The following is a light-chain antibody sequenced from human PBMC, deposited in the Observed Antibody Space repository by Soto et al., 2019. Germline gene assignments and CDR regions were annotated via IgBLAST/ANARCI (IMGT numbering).Light chain of an antibody. CDR3: QQLNSYP. V-gene: IGKV1-9*01. Sequence: DIQLTQSPSFLSASVGDRVTITCRASQGISSYLAWYQQKPGKAPKLLIYAASTLQSGVPSRFSGSGSGTEFTLTISSLQPEDFATYYCQQLNSYPFGQGTRLENK. CDR2: AAS. J-gene: IGKJ5*01. CDR1: QGISSY.